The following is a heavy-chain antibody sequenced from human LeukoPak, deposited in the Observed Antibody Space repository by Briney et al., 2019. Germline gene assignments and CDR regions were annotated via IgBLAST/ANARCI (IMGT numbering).Heavy chain of an antibody. Sequence: PGGSLRLSCSASGFTFSSFAMHWVRQAPGKGLEYVAAISRNGGSTYYADSVKGRFTISRDNSKNTLYLRMSSLRAEDTAVYLCVKDLRSDFRGVLSRYLFYWGQGTLVTVSS. D-gene: IGHD3-16*01. J-gene: IGHJ4*02. V-gene: IGHV3-64D*09. CDR1: GFTFSSFA. CDR2: ISRNGGST. CDR3: VKDLRSDFRGVLSRYLFY.